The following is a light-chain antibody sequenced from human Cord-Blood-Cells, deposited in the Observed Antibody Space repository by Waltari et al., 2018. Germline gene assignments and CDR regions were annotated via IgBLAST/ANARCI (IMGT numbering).Light chain of an antibody. CDR2: GNS. Sequence: QSVLTQPPSVSGAPGQRVTLSCTGRSSHIGAGYHLHWYQQLPGTAPKLLIYGNSNRPSGVPDRFSGSKSGTSASLAITGLQAEDEADYYCQSYDSSLSGYVFGTGTKVTVL. J-gene: IGLJ1*01. CDR1: SSHIGAGYH. CDR3: QSYDSSLSGYV. V-gene: IGLV1-40*01.